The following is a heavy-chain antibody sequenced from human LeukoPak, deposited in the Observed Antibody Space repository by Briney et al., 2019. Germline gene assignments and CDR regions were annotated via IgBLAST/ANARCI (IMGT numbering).Heavy chain of an antibody. CDR2: LSNSGSTI. V-gene: IGHV3-48*01. D-gene: IGHD1-26*01. Sequence: GGSLRLSCAASGFIFSSYSMNWVRQAPGKGLEWISYLSNSGSTIYYADSVKGRFTISRDNAKNSLYLQMNSLRAEDTAVYYCAREDAYSGSYYFDYWGQGTLVTVSS. CDR3: AREDAYSGSYYFDY. CDR1: GFIFSSYS. J-gene: IGHJ4*02.